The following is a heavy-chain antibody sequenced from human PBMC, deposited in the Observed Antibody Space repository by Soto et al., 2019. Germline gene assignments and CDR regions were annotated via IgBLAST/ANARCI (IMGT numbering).Heavy chain of an antibody. CDR1: GFTFSSYW. CDR3: ARDRPEFITGTTDY. Sequence: GSLRLSCAASGFTFSSYWMSWVRQAPGKGLEWVANIKQDGSEKYYVDSVKGRFTISRDNAKNSLYLQMNSLRAEDTAVYYCARDRPEFITGTTDYWGQGTLVTVSS. CDR2: IKQDGSEK. V-gene: IGHV3-7*01. J-gene: IGHJ4*02. D-gene: IGHD1-20*01.